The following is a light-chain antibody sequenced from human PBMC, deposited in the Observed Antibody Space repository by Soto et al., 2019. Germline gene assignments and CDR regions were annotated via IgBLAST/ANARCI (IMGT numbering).Light chain of an antibody. J-gene: IGLJ1*01. CDR2: DVS. CDR3: CSYAGSYTFYV. V-gene: IGLV2-11*01. Sequence: QSALTQPRSVSGSPGQSVTISCTGTSSEVGGYNYVSWYQHHPGKAPKLMIYDVSKRPSGVPDRFSGSKSGNTASLTISGLQAEDEADYYCCSYAGSYTFYVFGTGTQLTVL. CDR1: SSEVGGYNY.